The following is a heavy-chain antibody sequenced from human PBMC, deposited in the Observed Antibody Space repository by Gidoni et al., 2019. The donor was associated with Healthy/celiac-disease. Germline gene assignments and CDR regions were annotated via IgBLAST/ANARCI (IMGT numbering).Heavy chain of an antibody. V-gene: IGHV3-11*06. J-gene: IGHJ4*02. CDR3: ARSMVIAAAGIDY. CDR2: ISSSSSYT. CDR1: GFTFSDYY. Sequence: QVQLVESGGGLVKPGGSLRLSCAASGFTFSDYYMSWIRQAPGKGLEWVSYISSSSSYTNYADSVKGRFTISRDNAKNSLYLQMNSLRAEDTAVYYCARSMVIAAAGIDYWGQGTLVTVSS. D-gene: IGHD6-13*01.